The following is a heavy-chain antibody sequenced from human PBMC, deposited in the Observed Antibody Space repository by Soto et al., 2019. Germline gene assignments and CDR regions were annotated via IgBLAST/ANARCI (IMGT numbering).Heavy chain of an antibody. D-gene: IGHD3-3*01. CDR1: GGYIGGVYYP. Sequence: SQPKPLTNTVSGGYIGGVYYPWICNRQPPGKGLEWIGFIYNSGSTYYNSSLKSRVTISVDRSKNHFFLNLTSVTAADTAVYYCATYRKFFRIWGQGTKVTGSS. J-gene: IGHJ3*02. V-gene: IGHV4-30-2*01. CDR3: ATYRKFFRI. CDR2: IYNSGST.